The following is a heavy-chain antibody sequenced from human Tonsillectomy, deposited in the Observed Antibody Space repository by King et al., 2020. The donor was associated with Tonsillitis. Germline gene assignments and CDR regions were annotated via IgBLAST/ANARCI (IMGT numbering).Heavy chain of an antibody. J-gene: IGHJ3*02. V-gene: IGHV4-34*01. CDR1: GGSFSGYY. CDR3: ASQGVPAATKRRLRAFDI. CDR2: INHSGST. Sequence: VQLQQWGAGLLKPSETLSLTCAVYGGSFSGYYWSWIRQPPGKGLEWIGEINHSGSTNYNPSLKSRVTISVDTSKNQFSLKLSSVTAADTAVYYCASQGVPAATKRRLRAFDIWGQGTMVTVSS. D-gene: IGHD2-2*01.